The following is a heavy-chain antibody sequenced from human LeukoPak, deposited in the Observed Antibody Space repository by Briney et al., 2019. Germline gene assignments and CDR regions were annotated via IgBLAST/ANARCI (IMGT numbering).Heavy chain of an antibody. CDR3: ARARYDYVWGSYRYTYYYYYMDV. Sequence: GGSLRLSCAASGYTFSDYYMSWIRQAPGQGLEWVSYISSSDSTIYYADSVKGRFTISRDNAKNSLYLQMNSLRAEDTAVYYCARARYDYVWGSYRYTYYYYYMDVWGKGTTVTVSS. D-gene: IGHD3-16*02. CDR2: ISSSDSTI. J-gene: IGHJ6*03. V-gene: IGHV3-11*04. CDR1: GYTFSDYY.